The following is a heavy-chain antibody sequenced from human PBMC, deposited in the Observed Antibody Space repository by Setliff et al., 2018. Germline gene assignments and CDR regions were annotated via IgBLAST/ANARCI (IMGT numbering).Heavy chain of an antibody. CDR3: ARDGEYCSGGSGYSDI. CDR2: IIPILGIA. J-gene: IGHJ3*02. D-gene: IGHD2-15*01. V-gene: IGHV1-69*10. Sequence: SVKVSCKASGGTFSSYAISWVRQAPGQGLEWMGGIIPILGIANYAQKFQGRVTITADKSASTAYMELSSLRSEDTAVYYCARDGEYCSGGSGYSDIWGEGTMDTVPS. CDR1: GGTFSSYA.